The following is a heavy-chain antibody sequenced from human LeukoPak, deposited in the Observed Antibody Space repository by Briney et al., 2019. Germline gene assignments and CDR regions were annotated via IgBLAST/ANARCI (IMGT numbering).Heavy chain of an antibody. J-gene: IGHJ3*02. CDR3: AAELRDAFDI. V-gene: IGHV1-58*02. CDR2: IVVGSGNT. CDR1: GFTFTSSG. Sequence: GASVKVSCKASGFTFTSSGMQWVRQARGQRLEWIGWIVVGSGNTDYAQKFQERVTITRDMSTSTAYMELSSLRSEDTAVYYCAAELRDAFDIWGQGTMVTVSS.